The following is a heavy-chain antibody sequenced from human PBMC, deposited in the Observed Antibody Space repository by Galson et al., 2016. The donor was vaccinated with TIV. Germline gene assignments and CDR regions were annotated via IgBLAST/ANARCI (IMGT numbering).Heavy chain of an antibody. CDR2: ISGYDSNR. Sequence: SCKASGYTFTNYGISWVRQAPGQGLEWTGWISGYDSNREYAQKVQGRVTMSIDTSTSTAYMEVRSLKSDDTAVYYCARDAPYASAWSIDYWGQGTLVTVSP. D-gene: IGHD2-2*01. J-gene: IGHJ4*02. V-gene: IGHV1-18*04. CDR1: GYTFTNYG. CDR3: ARDAPYASAWSIDY.